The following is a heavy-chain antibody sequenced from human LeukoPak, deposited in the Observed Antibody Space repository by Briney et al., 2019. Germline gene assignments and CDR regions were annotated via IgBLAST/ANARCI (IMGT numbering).Heavy chain of an antibody. V-gene: IGHV3-7*01. CDR3: AKDNGSSRPFDY. J-gene: IGHJ4*02. Sequence: GGSLRLSCAASGFSFSSYHMSWVRQAPGKGLEWVANIKRDGSEKYYVDSVKGRFTISRDNAKNSLYLQMNSLRAEDTAVYYCAKDNGSSRPFDYWGQGTLVTVSS. CDR1: GFSFSSYH. D-gene: IGHD6-13*01. CDR2: IKRDGSEK.